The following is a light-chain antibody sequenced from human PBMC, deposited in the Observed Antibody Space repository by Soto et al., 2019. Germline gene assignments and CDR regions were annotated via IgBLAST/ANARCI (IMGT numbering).Light chain of an antibody. CDR3: QQYNSYPGT. CDR2: DAS. CDR1: QSISSW. V-gene: IGKV1-5*01. J-gene: IGKJ2*01. Sequence: DIQMTQSPSTLSASVGDRVTITCRASQSISSWLAWYQQKPGKAPKLLIYDASSLESGVPSRFSGSGSGTEFTLTISSLQPDDFATYYRQQYNSYPGTFGQGTKLEIK.